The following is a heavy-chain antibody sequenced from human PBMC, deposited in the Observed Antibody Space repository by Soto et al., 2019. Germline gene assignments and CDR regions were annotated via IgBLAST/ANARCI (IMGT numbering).Heavy chain of an antibody. CDR3: AKDVTRFVVVPAAPDY. V-gene: IGHV3-30*18. Sequence: GGSLRLSCAASGFTFSSCGMHWVRQAPGKGLEWVAVISYDGSNKYYADSVKGRFTISRDNSKNTLYLQMNSLRAEDTAVYYCAKDVTRFVVVPAAPDYWGQGTLVTVSS. D-gene: IGHD2-2*01. CDR1: GFTFSSCG. J-gene: IGHJ4*02. CDR2: ISYDGSNK.